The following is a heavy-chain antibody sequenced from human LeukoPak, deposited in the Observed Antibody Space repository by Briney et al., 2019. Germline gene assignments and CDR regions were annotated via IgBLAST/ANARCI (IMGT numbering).Heavy chain of an antibody. Sequence: SETLSLTCTVSGGSISSSSYYWGWIRRPPGKGLEWIGSIYYSGSTYYNPSLKSRVTISVDTSKNQFSLKLSSVTAADTAAYYCARKEGIYFDYWGQGTLVTVSS. CDR1: GGSISSSSYY. J-gene: IGHJ4*02. CDR3: ARKEGIYFDY. CDR2: IYYSGST. D-gene: IGHD3-10*01. V-gene: IGHV4-39*01.